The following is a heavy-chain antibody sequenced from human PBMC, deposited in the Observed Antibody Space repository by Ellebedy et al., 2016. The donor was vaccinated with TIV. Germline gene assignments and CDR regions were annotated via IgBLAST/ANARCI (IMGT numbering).Heavy chain of an antibody. Sequence: AASVKVSCKASGYTFSTYYMHWVRRAPGQGLEWVGIIHPSGGSTIYAQKFQGRVTMTRDTSTSTVYMELSSLRSEDTAVYFCSREDLLSSGSSDHYGIDVWGQGTTVTVSS. CDR3: SREDLLSSGSSDHYGIDV. J-gene: IGHJ6*02. CDR1: GYTFSTYY. D-gene: IGHD6-6*01. V-gene: IGHV1-46*01. CDR2: IHPSGGST.